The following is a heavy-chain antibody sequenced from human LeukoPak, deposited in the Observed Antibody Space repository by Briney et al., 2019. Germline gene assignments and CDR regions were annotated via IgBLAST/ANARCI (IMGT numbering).Heavy chain of an antibody. CDR1: GFTFSSHA. D-gene: IGHD2-21*02. V-gene: IGHV3-21*01. Sequence: PGGSLRLSCAASGFTFSSHAMSWVRQAPGRGLEWVSSISISGDDTLYADSVKGRFTISRDNAKNSLYLQMNSLRAEDTAVYYCARPMVVTALFASDYWGQGILVTVSS. CDR3: ARPMVVTALFASDY. CDR2: ISISGDDT. J-gene: IGHJ4*02.